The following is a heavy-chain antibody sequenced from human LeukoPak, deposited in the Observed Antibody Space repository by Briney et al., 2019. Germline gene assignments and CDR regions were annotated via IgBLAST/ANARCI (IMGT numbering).Heavy chain of an antibody. CDR2: ISYDGSNK. V-gene: IGHV3-30-3*01. J-gene: IGHJ4*02. CDR3: ARLGASSEMATTGAFDI. Sequence: GRSLRLSCAASGFTFSSYAMHWVRQAPGKGLEWMAVISYDGSNKYYADSVKGRFTISRDNSKNTLYLQMNSLRSEDTAVYYCARLGASSEMATTGAFDIWGQGTLVTVSS. D-gene: IGHD5-24*01. CDR1: GFTFSSYA.